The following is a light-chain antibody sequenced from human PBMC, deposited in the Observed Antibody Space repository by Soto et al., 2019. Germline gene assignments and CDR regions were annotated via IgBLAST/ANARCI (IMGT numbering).Light chain of an antibody. Sequence: QSALTQPASVSGSPGQSITISCTGTSSDVGGYNYVSWYQQHPGKAPKLIIYEVSNRPSGVSNRFSGSKSGNTASLTISGLGAEDEADYYCNSCTSEGTGVFGGGTKLTVL. V-gene: IGLV2-14*01. J-gene: IGLJ3*02. CDR2: EVS. CDR3: NSCTSEGTGV. CDR1: SSDVGGYNY.